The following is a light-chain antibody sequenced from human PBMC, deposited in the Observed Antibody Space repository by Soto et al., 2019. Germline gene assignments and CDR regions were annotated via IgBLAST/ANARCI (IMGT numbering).Light chain of an antibody. CDR1: QTVKSSY. V-gene: IGKV3-20*01. CDR2: DAS. Sequence: EIVLTQSPGVLSLSVGERATLSCRASQTVKSSYLAWYQQKPGQAPRLLIYDASTRAAGIPDRFSASGSGTDFTLTISSLQSEDFAVYYCQQYYDWPITFGQGKRLEIK. CDR3: QQYYDWPIT. J-gene: IGKJ5*01.